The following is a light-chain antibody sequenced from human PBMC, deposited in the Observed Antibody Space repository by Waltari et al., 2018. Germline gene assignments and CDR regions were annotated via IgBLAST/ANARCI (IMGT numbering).Light chain of an antibody. CDR3: MQALQTPYT. Sequence: DIVMTPSPLSLPVTPGEPASISCRSSQSLLHSNGYNYLDWYLQKPGQSPQLLIYLGSIRASGVPDRFSGRGSGTDFTLKISRVEAENVGVYYCMQALQTPYTFGQGTKLEIK. J-gene: IGKJ2*01. CDR2: LGS. V-gene: IGKV2-28*01. CDR1: QSLLHSNGYNY.